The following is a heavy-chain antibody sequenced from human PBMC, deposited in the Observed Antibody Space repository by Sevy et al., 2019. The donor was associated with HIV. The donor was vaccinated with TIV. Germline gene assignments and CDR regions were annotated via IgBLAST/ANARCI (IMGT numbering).Heavy chain of an antibody. CDR1: GGTFSSSA. CDR2: IFPIFGTA. V-gene: IGHV1-69*13. D-gene: IGHD6-19*01. CDR3: ASGLAVSVDF. J-gene: IGHJ4*02. Sequence: ASVKVSCKASGGTFSSSAISWVRQAPGKGLEWMGQIFPIFGTAKYAQKFQGRVTISADESTSTAYMELSSLRSEDTAVYFCASGLAVSVDFWGQGTLVTVSS.